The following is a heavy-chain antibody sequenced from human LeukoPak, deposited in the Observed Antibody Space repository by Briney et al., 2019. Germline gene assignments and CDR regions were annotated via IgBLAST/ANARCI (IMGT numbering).Heavy chain of an antibody. CDR3: ARDRDLRWFYY. CDR1: DYSMSSTFS. Sequence: SETLSLTCTVSDYSMSSTFSWGWIRQPPGKGLEWIGSIYDGGSTYYNPSLKSRVTMSVDTSKNQFSLKPNSVTAADTAVYYCARDRDLRWFYYWGQGTLVTVSS. CDR2: IYDGGST. D-gene: IGHD2-21*01. V-gene: IGHV4-38-2*02. J-gene: IGHJ4*02.